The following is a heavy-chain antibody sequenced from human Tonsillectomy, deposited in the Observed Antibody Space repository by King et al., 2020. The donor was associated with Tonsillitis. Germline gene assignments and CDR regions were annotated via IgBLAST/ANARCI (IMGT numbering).Heavy chain of an antibody. CDR1: GLTFSSYW. CDR2: IKSDGSST. J-gene: IGHJ3*02. D-gene: IGHD3-10*01. V-gene: IGHV3-74*01. Sequence: EVQLVESGGGLVQPGGSLRLSCAASGLTFSSYWMHWVRQAPGKGLVWVSRIKSDGSSTSYADSVKGRFTISRDNAKNTLYLQMNSLRVEDTAVYYCARNYYYGSGSYYGLSAAFDIWGQGTIVTVSS. CDR3: ARNYYYGSGSYYGLSAAFDI.